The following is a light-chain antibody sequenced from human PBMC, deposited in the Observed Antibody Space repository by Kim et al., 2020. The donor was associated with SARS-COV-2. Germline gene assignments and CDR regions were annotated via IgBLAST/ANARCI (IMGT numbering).Light chain of an antibody. V-gene: IGKV3-15*01. J-gene: IGKJ4*01. Sequence: EIVMTQSPVTLSVSPGERATLSCRAGQSISSSLAWYQHKPDQAPRLLIYDASTRATGISARFSGSGSGTDFTLTISSLQSEDFAVYYCQQYNNWPLTFGGGTKVDIK. CDR1: QSISSS. CDR3: QQYNNWPLT. CDR2: DAS.